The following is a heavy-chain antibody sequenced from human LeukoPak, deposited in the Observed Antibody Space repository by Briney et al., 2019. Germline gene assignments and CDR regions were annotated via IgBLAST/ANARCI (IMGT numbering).Heavy chain of an antibody. D-gene: IGHD2-8*01. CDR2: IIPIFGTA. J-gene: IGHJ6*02. Sequence: SVKVSCKASGGTFSSYAISWVRQAPGQGLEWMGGIIPIFGTANYAQKFQGRVTITADESTSTAYMELSSLRSEDTAVYYCARKPVLMVYAIPHYYYGMDVWGQGTTVTVSS. CDR3: ARKPVLMVYAIPHYYYGMDV. V-gene: IGHV1-69*13. CDR1: GGTFSSYA.